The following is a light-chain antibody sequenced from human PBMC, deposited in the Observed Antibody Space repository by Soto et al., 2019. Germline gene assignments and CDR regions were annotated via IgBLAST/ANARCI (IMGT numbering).Light chain of an antibody. CDR1: QSVSIW. CDR2: KSS. V-gene: IGKV1-5*03. J-gene: IGKJ1*01. CDR3: QQFNTSPWT. Sequence: DIQMTHSPSTLSASEGDIVTISCRASQSVSIWLAWYQQKPGRAPKLLIYKSSILESGVPSRFSGSGSGTEFTLTISSLQPDDFATYYCQQFNTSPWTFGQGTKVDIK.